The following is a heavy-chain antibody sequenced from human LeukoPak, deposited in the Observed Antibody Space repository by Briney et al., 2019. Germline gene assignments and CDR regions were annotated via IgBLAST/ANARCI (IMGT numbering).Heavy chain of an antibody. J-gene: IGHJ4*02. CDR2: IKSKTDGGTT. D-gene: IGHD6-13*01. Sequence: GGSLRLSCAASGFTFSSYWMNWVRQAPGKGLEWVGRIKSKTDGGTTDYAAPVKGRFTISRDDSKNTLYLQMNSLKTEDTAVYYCTTGIAAAGATYWGQGTLVTVSS. CDR1: GFTFSSYW. CDR3: TTGIAAAGATY. V-gene: IGHV3-15*07.